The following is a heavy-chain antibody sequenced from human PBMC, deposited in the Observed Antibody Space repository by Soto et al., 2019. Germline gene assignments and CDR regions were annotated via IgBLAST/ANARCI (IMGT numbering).Heavy chain of an antibody. CDR1: GVTLDRYS. J-gene: IGHJ4*02. CDR3: ARESEDLPSNFDF. V-gene: IGHV3-21*06. CDR2: ISSTTNYI. Sequence: GGSLSHWCGAGGVTLDRYSMNWGRLAPGQGFELVFSISSTTNYIYYGASMKGRFTISRDNAKNSLYLEMNSLRAEDTAVFYCARESEDLPSNFDFWGQGTPVTVSS.